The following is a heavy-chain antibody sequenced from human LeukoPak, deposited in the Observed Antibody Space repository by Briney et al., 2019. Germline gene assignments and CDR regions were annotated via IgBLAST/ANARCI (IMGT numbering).Heavy chain of an antibody. CDR2: KNPNSGRT. V-gene: IGHV1-8*01. Sequence: VASVKVSCTASGYTFTSYDINWVRQATGQGLEWMGFKNPNSGRTGFAQKFQGRFTMTSDTSISTAYMELSSLTSEDTAVYYCARGPVSSHGMDVGGQGTTVTVSS. CDR1: GYTFTSYD. J-gene: IGHJ6*02. CDR3: ARGPVSSHGMDV.